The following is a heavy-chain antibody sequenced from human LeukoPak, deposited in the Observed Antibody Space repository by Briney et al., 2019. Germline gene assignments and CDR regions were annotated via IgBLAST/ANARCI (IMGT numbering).Heavy chain of an antibody. CDR1: GFIFSSYW. V-gene: IGHV3-7*01. CDR2: IKEDGSEK. Sequence: GGSLRLSCAASGFIFSSYWMSWVRQAPGKGLEWVANIKEDGSEKKYVDSVKGRFTISRDNAKNSVYLQMNSLRAEDTAVYYCARDTFGGVPYYWFDPWGQGTLVTVSS. CDR3: ARDTFGGVPYYWFDP. J-gene: IGHJ5*02. D-gene: IGHD3-16*01.